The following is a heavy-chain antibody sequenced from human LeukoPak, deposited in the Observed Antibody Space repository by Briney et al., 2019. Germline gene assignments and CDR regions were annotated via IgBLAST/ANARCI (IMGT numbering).Heavy chain of an antibody. Sequence: ASVKVSCKASGYIFTGYYMHWVRQAPGQGLEWMGWINPNSGGTNYAQKFQGRVTMTRDTSISTAYMELSRLRSDDTAVYYCARLWELPFPDDYWGQGTLVTVSS. V-gene: IGHV1-2*02. CDR1: GYIFTGYY. D-gene: IGHD1-26*01. CDR2: INPNSGGT. J-gene: IGHJ4*02. CDR3: ARLWELPFPDDY.